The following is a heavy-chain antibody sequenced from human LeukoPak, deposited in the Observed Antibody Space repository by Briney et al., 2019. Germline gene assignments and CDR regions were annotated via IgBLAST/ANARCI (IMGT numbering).Heavy chain of an antibody. D-gene: IGHD6-13*01. Sequence: GASVKVSCKASGYTFTSYGISWVRQAPGQGLEWMGWISAYNGNTNYAQKLQGRVTMTTDTSTSTAYMELRSLRSDDTALYYCARESPVAATGRSWFDSWGQGTLVTVSS. CDR2: ISAYNGNT. CDR1: GYTFTSYG. CDR3: ARESPVAATGRSWFDS. J-gene: IGHJ5*01. V-gene: IGHV1-18*01.